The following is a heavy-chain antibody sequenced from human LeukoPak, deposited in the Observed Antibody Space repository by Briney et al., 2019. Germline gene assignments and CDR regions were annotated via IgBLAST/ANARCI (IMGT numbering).Heavy chain of an antibody. Sequence: GGSLRLSCAASGFTFSSYGMHWVRQAPGKGLEWVAVISDDGRNKYYAESVQGRFSISRDNSKNTVYLQMNSLRAEDTAVYYCASLSLGHYWGQGTLVTVSS. D-gene: IGHD6-6*01. J-gene: IGHJ4*02. CDR1: GFTFSSYG. V-gene: IGHV3-30*03. CDR3: ASLSLGHY. CDR2: ISDDGRNK.